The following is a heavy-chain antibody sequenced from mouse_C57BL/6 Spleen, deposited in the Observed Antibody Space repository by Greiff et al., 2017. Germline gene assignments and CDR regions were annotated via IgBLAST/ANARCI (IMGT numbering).Heavy chain of an antibody. V-gene: IGHV5-4*01. D-gene: IGHD2-1*01. Sequence: EVHLVESGGGLVKPGGSLKLSCAASGFTFSSYAMSWVRQTPEKRLEWVATISDGGSYTYYPDNVKGRFTISRDNAKNNLYLQMSHLKSEDTAMYYCARVSDCGNYGWFAYWGQGTLVTVSA. CDR2: ISDGGSYT. CDR1: GFTFSSYA. J-gene: IGHJ3*01. CDR3: ARVSDCGNYGWFAY.